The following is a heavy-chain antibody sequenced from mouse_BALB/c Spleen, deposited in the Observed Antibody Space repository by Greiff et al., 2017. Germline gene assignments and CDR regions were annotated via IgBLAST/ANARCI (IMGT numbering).Heavy chain of an antibody. CDR2: INPYNGDT. CDR1: GYSFTGYF. CDR3: GRDDYGSSIDY. J-gene: IGHJ2*01. Sequence: EVQLQQSGPELVKPGASVKISCTASGYSFTGYFMNWVKQSHGKSLEWIGRINPYNGDTFYNQKFKGKATLTVDKSSLAVHMELLSLTSEDSAVYYCGRDDYGSSIDYWGQGTTLTVSS. V-gene: IGHV1-37*01. D-gene: IGHD1-1*01.